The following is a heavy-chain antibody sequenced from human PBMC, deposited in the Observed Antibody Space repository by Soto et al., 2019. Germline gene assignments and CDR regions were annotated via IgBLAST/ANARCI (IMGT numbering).Heavy chain of an antibody. CDR1: GFTFTSSA. Sequence: SVRVSCRASGFTFTSSAMQWVRQARGQRLEWIGWIVVGSGNTNYAQKFQERVTITRDMSTSTAYMELSSLRSEDTAVYYCAADLGMGLRPGPLEPLVKGTLVTVTP. CDR3: AADLGMGLRPGPLEP. CDR2: IVVGSGNT. J-gene: IGHJ5*02. D-gene: IGHD4-17*01. V-gene: IGHV1-58*02.